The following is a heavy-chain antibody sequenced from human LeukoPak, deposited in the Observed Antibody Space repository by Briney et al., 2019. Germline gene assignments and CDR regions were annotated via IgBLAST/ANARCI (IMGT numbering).Heavy chain of an antibody. V-gene: IGHV3-9*01. Sequence: GGSLRLSCAASGFTFDDYAMHWVRQAPGKGLEWVSGISWNSGSIGYADSVKGRFTISRDNARNLVHLQMNSLRAEDTAVYYCARKGLPDHWGQGTMVTVSS. CDR1: GFTFDDYA. CDR2: ISWNSGSI. D-gene: IGHD2-21*02. J-gene: IGHJ4*02. CDR3: ARKGLPDH.